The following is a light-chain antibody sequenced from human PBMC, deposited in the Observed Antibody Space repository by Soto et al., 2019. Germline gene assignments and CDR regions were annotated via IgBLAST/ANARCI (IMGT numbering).Light chain of an antibody. V-gene: IGKV3-15*01. CDR1: QSVSSN. J-gene: IGKJ2*01. Sequence: EIVMTQSPATLSVSPGERATLSCRASQSVSSNLAWHQLKPGQAPRLLIYGASTRATGIPARFSGSGSGTEFTLTISSLQSEDFAVYYCQQYSNWPPYTFGQGTKLEI. CDR2: GAS. CDR3: QQYSNWPPYT.